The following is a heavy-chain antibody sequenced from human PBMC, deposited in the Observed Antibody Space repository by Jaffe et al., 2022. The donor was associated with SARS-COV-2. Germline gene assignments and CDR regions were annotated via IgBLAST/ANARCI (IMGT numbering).Heavy chain of an antibody. CDR1: GFTFSSYD. V-gene: IGHV3-13*01. Sequence: EVQLVESGGGLVQPGGSLRLSCAASGFTFSSYDMHWVRQATGKGLEWVSAIGTAGDTYYPGSVKGRFTISRENAKNSLYLQMNSLRAGDTAVYYCARARGGVAARHYYGMDVWGQGTTVTVSS. CDR3: ARARGGVAARHYYGMDV. CDR2: IGTAGDT. J-gene: IGHJ6*02. D-gene: IGHD6-6*01.